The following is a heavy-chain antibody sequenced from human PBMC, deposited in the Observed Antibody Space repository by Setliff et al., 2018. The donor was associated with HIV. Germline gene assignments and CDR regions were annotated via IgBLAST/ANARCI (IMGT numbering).Heavy chain of an antibody. V-gene: IGHV3-7*01. CDR3: ARQGVPGGPHYYYYYYMDV. J-gene: IGHJ6*03. Sequence: PGGSLRLSCEASGFTFSDYYMSWGRQAPGKGLEWVANIKHDGSDKYYVDSVKGRFTISRDNAKNSLYLQMSSLRAEDTAVYYCARQGVPGGPHYYYYYYMDVWGKGTTVTVSS. D-gene: IGHD3-16*01. CDR1: GFTFSDYY. CDR2: IKHDGSDK.